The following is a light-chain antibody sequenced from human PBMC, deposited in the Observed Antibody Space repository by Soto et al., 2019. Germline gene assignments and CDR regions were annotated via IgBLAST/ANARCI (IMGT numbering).Light chain of an antibody. CDR2: GAS. CDR3: QQYGTSPFT. J-gene: IGKJ3*01. Sequence: VLTQSPDTLSLSPGERATLSCRASERISSNFLAWYQQRPGQAPRLLIYGASTRASGIPDRFSGSGSGTDFALTISSLEPEDFAVFYSQQYGTSPFTFGPGTTVEIK. CDR1: ERISSNF. V-gene: IGKV3-20*01.